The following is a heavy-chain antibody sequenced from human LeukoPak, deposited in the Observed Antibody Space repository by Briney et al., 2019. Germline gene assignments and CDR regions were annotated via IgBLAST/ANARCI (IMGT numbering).Heavy chain of an antibody. CDR3: ARDYYGSGSYSYDAFDI. V-gene: IGHV1-69*05. Sequence: GASVRVSCTASGGTSCSSAISSVRQAPGQGPVWMGGIIPIFVTANYAQKFQGRDTITTDESTSTAYMELSSLRSEDTAVYYCARDYYGSGSYSYDAFDIWGQGTMVTVSS. J-gene: IGHJ3*02. D-gene: IGHD3-10*01. CDR2: IIPIFVTA. CDR1: GGTSCSSA.